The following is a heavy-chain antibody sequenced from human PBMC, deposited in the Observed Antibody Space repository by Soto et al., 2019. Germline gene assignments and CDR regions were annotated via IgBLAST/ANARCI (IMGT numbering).Heavy chain of an antibody. V-gene: IGHV1-24*01. CDR2: FDPEDGET. Sequence: GASVKVSCKVSGYTLTELSMHWVRQAPGKGLEWMGGFDPEDGETIYAQKFQGRVTMTEDTSTDTAYMELSSLRSEDTAVYYCATVPQYYYDSSGYFYYFDYWGQGTLVTVSS. D-gene: IGHD3-22*01. CDR3: ATVPQYYYDSSGYFYYFDY. J-gene: IGHJ4*02. CDR1: GYTLTELS.